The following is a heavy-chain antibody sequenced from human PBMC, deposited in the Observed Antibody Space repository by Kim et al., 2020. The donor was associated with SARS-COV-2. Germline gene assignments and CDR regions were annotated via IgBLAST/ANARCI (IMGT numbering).Heavy chain of an antibody. Sequence: GGSLRLSCAASGFTFSTSNMNWVRRAPGKGLEWVAYISTSSGTIYSADSVKGRFIVSRDNAKNSLYLQMNSLRAEDTAVFHCAAGGVGYWGQGTRV. D-gene: IGHD1-26*01. CDR3: AAGGVGY. CDR2: ISTSSGTI. V-gene: IGHV3-48*01. J-gene: IGHJ1*01. CDR1: GFTFSTSN.